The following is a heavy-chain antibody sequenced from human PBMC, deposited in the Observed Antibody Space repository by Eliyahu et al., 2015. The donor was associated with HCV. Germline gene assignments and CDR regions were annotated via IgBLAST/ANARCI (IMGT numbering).Heavy chain of an antibody. CDR1: GFTFSXFG. CDR3: AKDRGPYFASGSSELDY. V-gene: IGHV3-30*18. D-gene: IGHD3-10*01. CDR2: ISSDGNNK. J-gene: IGHJ4*02. Sequence: QVQLVESGGGVVQPGXSLRLSCXASGFTFSXFGMHWVRQASGKGLEXVATISSDGNNKNYADSVKGRFTISRDNSKNMLYLQMNSLRAEDTAVYYCAKDRGPYFASGSSELDYWGQGTLVTVSS.